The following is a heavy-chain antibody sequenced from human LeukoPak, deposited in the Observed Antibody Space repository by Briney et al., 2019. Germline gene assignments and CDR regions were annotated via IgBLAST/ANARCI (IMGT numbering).Heavy chain of an antibody. CDR1: GFTVSSNY. V-gene: IGHV3-66*01. CDR3: ARDLRVGYDYGEH. Sequence: GGSLRLSCAASGFTVSSNYMSWVRQAPGKGLEWVSVIYSGGSTYYADSVKGRFTISRDNSKNTLYLQMNILRAEDTAVYYCARDLRVGYDYGEHWGQGTLVTVSS. D-gene: IGHD4-17*01. CDR2: IYSGGST. J-gene: IGHJ4*02.